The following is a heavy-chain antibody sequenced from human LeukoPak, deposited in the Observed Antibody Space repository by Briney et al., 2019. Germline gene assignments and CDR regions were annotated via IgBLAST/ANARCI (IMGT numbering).Heavy chain of an antibody. D-gene: IGHD3-22*01. CDR2: INPNSGGT. CDR3: ARQSSGYYSFDY. Sequence: ASVKVSCKASGYTFTGYYMHWVRQAPGQGLEWMGWINPNSGGTNYAQKFQGRVTMTRDTSISTAYMELGRLRSDDTAVYYCARQSSGYYSFDYWGQGTLVTVSS. CDR1: GYTFTGYY. J-gene: IGHJ4*02. V-gene: IGHV1-2*02.